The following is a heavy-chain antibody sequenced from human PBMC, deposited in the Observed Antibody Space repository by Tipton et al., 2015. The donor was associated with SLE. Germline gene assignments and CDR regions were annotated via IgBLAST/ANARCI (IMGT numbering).Heavy chain of an antibody. D-gene: IGHD6-19*01. CDR1: GGSIISYY. J-gene: IGHJ4*02. Sequence: TLSLTCTVSGGSIISYYWSWIRQPPGKGLERIGYIYYSGSTNYNPSLKSRVTISVDTSKNQFSLKLSSVTAADTAVYYCASGRAVAGGDYFNYWGQGTLASVSS. CDR2: IYYSGST. CDR3: ASGRAVAGGDYFNY. V-gene: IGHV4-59*01.